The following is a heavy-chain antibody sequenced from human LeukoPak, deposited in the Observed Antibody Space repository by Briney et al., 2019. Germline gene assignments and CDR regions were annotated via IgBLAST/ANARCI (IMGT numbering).Heavy chain of an antibody. CDR3: ARGYRSSGLHEPIDY. CDR2: IWYDGSNK. V-gene: IGHV3-33*01. Sequence: GGSLGLSCAASGFTFSSYGMHWVRQAPGKGLEWVAVIWYDGSNKYYADSVKGRFTISRDNSKNTLYLQMNSLRAEDTAVYYCARGYRSSGLHEPIDYWGQGTLVTVSS. D-gene: IGHD6-19*01. J-gene: IGHJ4*02. CDR1: GFTFSSYG.